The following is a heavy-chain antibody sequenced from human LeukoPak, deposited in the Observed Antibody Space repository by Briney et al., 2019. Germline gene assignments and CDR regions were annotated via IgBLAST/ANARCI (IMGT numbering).Heavy chain of an antibody. CDR3: ARARLVATTEPFDY. CDR2: ISSSSSYI. CDR1: GFTFSSYS. D-gene: IGHD5-12*01. V-gene: IGHV3-21*01. J-gene: IGHJ4*02. Sequence: GGSPRLSCAASGFTFSSYSMNWVRQAPGKGLEWVSSISSSSSYIYYADSVKGRFTISRDNAKNSLYLQMNSLRAEDTAVYYCARARLVATTEPFDYWGQGTLVTVSS.